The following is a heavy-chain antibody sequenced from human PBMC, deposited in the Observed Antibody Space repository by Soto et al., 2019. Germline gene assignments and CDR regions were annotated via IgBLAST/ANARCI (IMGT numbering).Heavy chain of an antibody. CDR3: ARMGQWRVPGDYYYGMDV. D-gene: IGHD6-19*01. Sequence: PGGSLRLSCAAYGLTVSSNYMNWVRQAPGRGLEWVSLIYTGSGTYYADSVKGRFTVSRDNSKNTLYLQMNSLRAEDTAVYYCARMGQWRVPGDYYYGMDVWGQGTSVTVSS. J-gene: IGHJ6*02. CDR1: GLTVSSNY. V-gene: IGHV3-53*01. CDR2: IYTGSGT.